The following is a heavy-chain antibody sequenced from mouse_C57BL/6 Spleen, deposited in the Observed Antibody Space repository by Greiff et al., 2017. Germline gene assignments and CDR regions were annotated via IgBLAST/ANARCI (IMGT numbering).Heavy chain of an antibody. CDR3: ARGGSSLYYAMDY. Sequence: EVQLQQSGPELVKPGASVKISCKASGYTFTDYYMNWVKQSHGKSLEWIGDINPNNGGTSYNQKFKGKATLTVDKSSSTAYMELRSLTSEDSAVYYCARGGSSLYYAMDYWGQGTSVTVSS. J-gene: IGHJ4*01. CDR1: GYTFTDYY. D-gene: IGHD1-1*01. V-gene: IGHV1-26*01. CDR2: INPNNGGT.